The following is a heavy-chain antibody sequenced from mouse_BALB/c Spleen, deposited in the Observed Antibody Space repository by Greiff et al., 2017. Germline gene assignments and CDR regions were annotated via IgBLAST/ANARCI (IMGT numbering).Heavy chain of an antibody. V-gene: IGHV5-6-4*01. CDR1: GFTFSSYT. Sequence: EVKLQESGGGLVKPGGSLKLSCAASGFTFSSYTMSWVRQTPEKRLEWVATISSGGSYTYYPDSVKGRFTISRDNAKNTLYLQMSSLKSEDTAVYYCTRDYDGYPFAYWGQGTLVTVSA. J-gene: IGHJ3*01. D-gene: IGHD2-3*01. CDR2: ISSGGSYT. CDR3: TRDYDGYPFAY.